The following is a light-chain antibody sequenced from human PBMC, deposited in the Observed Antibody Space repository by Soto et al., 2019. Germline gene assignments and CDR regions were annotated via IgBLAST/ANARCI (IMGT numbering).Light chain of an antibody. CDR3: QQRSDWPWT. Sequence: TQSPGALTLSAGEGASHTFRASQSVSSSYLAWYQQKPGQAPRLLIYGASSRATGIPDRFSGSGSGTDFTLTISNVEPEDFAVYYCQQRSDWPWTFGQGTKVDIK. J-gene: IGKJ1*01. CDR2: GAS. CDR1: QSVSSSY. V-gene: IGKV3D-20*02.